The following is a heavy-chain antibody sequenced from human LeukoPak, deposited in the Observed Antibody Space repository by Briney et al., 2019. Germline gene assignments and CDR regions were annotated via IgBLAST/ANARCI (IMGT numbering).Heavy chain of an antibody. V-gene: IGHV3-66*04. D-gene: IGHD3-10*01. CDR3: ARRFTMVRGVIIDDFAFDI. CDR2: IYSGGST. CDR1: GFTVSSNY. Sequence: PGGSLRLSCAASGFTVSSNYMSWVRQAPGKGLEWVSVIYSGGSTYYADSVKGRFTISGDNSKNTLYLQMNSLRAEDTAAYYCARRFTMVRGVIIDDFAFDIWGQGTMVTVSS. J-gene: IGHJ3*02.